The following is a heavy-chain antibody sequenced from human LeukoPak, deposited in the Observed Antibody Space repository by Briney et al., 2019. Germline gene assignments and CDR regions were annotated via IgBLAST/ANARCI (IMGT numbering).Heavy chain of an antibody. CDR3: VRVKYDFWNGHYDH. CDR1: GYTFTAYY. J-gene: IGHJ4*02. CDR2: INPDSGDT. D-gene: IGHD3-3*01. Sequence: ASVKVSCKASGYTFTAYYMHWVRQAPGQGLEWMGWINPDSGDTYYAQKFLGRVTMTRDTSISTAYMDLSSLRSDDTAVYYCVRVKYDFWNGHYDHWGQGTLVTVSS. V-gene: IGHV1-2*02.